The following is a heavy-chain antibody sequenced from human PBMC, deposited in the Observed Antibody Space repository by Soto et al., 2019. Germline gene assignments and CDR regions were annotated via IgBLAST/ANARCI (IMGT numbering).Heavy chain of an antibody. CDR2: ISGSGGST. V-gene: IGHV3-23*01. D-gene: IGHD3-22*01. J-gene: IGHJ3*02. CDR3: AKDRVRITMIVVVITRANDAFDI. Sequence: EVQLLESGGGLVQPGGSLRLSCAASGFTFSSYAMSWVRQAPGKGLEWVSAISGSGGSTYYADSVKGRFTISRDNSKNTLYLQMNSLRAEDTAVYYCAKDRVRITMIVVVITRANDAFDIWGQGTMVTVSS. CDR1: GFTFSSYA.